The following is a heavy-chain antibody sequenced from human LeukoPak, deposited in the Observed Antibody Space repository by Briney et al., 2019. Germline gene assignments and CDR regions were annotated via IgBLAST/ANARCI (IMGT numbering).Heavy chain of an antibody. D-gene: IGHD2-21*01. V-gene: IGHV3-23*01. CDR2: IPASGGST. Sequence: GGSLRLSCAASGFTFSSNVMIWVRQAPGKGLEWVSSIPASGGSTYYADSVKGRFTISRDNSKNSLYLQMNSLGADDTAVYYCAKRGDCGNINCYLDYWGQGTLVTVSS. CDR3: AKRGDCGNINCYLDY. CDR1: GFTFSSNV. J-gene: IGHJ4*02.